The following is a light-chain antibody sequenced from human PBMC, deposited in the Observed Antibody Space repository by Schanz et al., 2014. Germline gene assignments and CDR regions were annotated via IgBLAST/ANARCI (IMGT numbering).Light chain of an antibody. J-gene: IGLJ1*01. CDR2: EDN. CDR1: SGSIASNY. Sequence: NFMLTQPHSVSESPGKTVTISCTRSSGSIASNYVQWYQQRPGSAPTTVIYEDNQRPSGVPDRFSGSKSGNTAFLTVSGVQAEDEADYYCSSYAGSIYVFGTGTKLTVL. V-gene: IGLV6-57*03. CDR3: SSYAGSIYV.